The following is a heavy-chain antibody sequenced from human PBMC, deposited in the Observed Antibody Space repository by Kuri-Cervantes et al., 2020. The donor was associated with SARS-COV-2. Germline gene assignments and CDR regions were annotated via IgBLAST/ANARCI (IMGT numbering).Heavy chain of an antibody. V-gene: IGHV4-31*03. Sequence: LRLSCTVSGGSISSGGYYWSWIRQHPGKGLEWIGYFYYSGSTYYNPSLKSRVTISVDTSKNQFSLKLSSVTAADTAVYYCARLRHFDIWGQGTMVTVSS. CDR3: ARLRHFDI. CDR1: GGSISSGGYY. CDR2: FYYSGST. J-gene: IGHJ3*02.